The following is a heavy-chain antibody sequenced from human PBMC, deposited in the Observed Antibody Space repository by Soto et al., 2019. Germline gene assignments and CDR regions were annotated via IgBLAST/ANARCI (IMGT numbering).Heavy chain of an antibody. J-gene: IGHJ1*01. Sequence: SETLSLTCTVSGGSVSGGVYYWNWIRQHPEKGLEWIGYIYYSGSTYYNPSLRSRVTISADTSKNQFSLKLSSVTVADTAVYYCARSSVAGAGYFQHWGQGIHVTVSS. V-gene: IGHV4-31*03. CDR3: ARSSVAGAGYFQH. D-gene: IGHD6-19*01. CDR2: IYYSGST. CDR1: GGSVSGGVYY.